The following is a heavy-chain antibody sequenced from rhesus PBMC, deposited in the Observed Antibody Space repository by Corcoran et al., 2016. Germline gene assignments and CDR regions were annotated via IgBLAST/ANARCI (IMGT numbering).Heavy chain of an antibody. CDR2: IRSGGST. Sequence: QVQLQQWGEGLVKPSETLSLTCAVYGGSISSNYWSWIRQPPGKGLEWIGRIRSGGSTNYNPSLKSRITISLATSQNQFSLKLSSVTAADAAVYYCARGLEPSWGYWYFDLWGPGTPITVSS. D-gene: IGHD1-1*01. J-gene: IGHJ2*01. V-gene: IGHV4-160*01. CDR1: GGSISSNY. CDR3: ARGLEPSWGYWYFDL.